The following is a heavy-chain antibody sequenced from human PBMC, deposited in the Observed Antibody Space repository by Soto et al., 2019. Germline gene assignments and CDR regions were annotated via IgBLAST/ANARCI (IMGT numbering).Heavy chain of an antibody. CDR1: GYTFTSYG. V-gene: IGHV1-18*01. CDR2: ISAYNGNT. CDR3: AGAAMVRGVTAGDGFDI. D-gene: IGHD3-10*01. Sequence: QVQLVQSGAEVKKPGASVKVSCKASGYTFTSYGISWVRQAPGQGLEWMGWISAYNGNTNYAQKLQGRVTMTTDTSPSTAYMELRGLRSDDTAGYYCAGAAMVRGVTAGDGFDIWGQGTMVTVSS. J-gene: IGHJ3*02.